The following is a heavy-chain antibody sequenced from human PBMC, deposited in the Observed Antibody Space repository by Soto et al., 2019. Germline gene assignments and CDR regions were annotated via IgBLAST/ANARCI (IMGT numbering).Heavy chain of an antibody. D-gene: IGHD3-16*01. CDR3: ATDYGSGRPQFHC. CDR2: VIPMVGMS. Sequence: QVQLVQSGAEVKKPGSSVKVSCTASGGTFNFYSISWVRQAPGQGLEWGGRVIPMVGMSEYAQKFQGRVTITADKTKSTDSLKLRRLSSENTAVYYCATDYGSGRPQFHCWGQGTMVIVSS. CDR1: GGTFNFYS. J-gene: IGHJ4*02. V-gene: IGHV1-69*02.